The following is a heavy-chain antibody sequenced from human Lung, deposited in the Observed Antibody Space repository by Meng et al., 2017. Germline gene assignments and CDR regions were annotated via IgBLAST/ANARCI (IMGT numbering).Heavy chain of an antibody. CDR2: NYHSGIT. CDR1: AASIGVRNW. D-gene: IGHD3-3*01. CDR3: VRGGQDQAYYDFWSGPFDP. Sequence: SGPGLVEPSGTLSLTCAVFAASIGVRNWWSGVRQSPGKGLEWIGENYHSGITNNNPSLESRVTISLDKSQNHFSLKVKSVPAADTAVYYCVRGGQDQAYYDFWSGPFDPWGQGTLVTVSS. J-gene: IGHJ5*02. V-gene: IGHV4-4*02.